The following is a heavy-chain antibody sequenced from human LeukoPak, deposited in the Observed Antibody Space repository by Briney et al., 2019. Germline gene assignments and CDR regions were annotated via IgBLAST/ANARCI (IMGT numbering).Heavy chain of an antibody. Sequence: SETLSLTCTVSGGSISSYHWSWIRQPLGKGLEWIGYIYYSGSTSYNPSLKSRVTISVDTSKNQFSLKLSSVTAADTAVYYCARVSSYQAARLDYWGQGTLVTVSS. CDR2: IYYSGST. CDR3: ARVSSYQAARLDY. V-gene: IGHV4-59*01. CDR1: GGSISSYH. D-gene: IGHD6-6*01. J-gene: IGHJ4*02.